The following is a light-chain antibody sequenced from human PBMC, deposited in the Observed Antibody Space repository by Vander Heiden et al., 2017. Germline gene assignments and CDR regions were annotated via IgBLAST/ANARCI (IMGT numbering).Light chain of an antibody. CDR2: AAS. Sequence: AVQMTQSPSSLSASVGDRVTITCRASQAIRNDEGWYQQKVGKAPKLLIYAASSLQSGVPSRFSGSGSGTDFTLTISSLQPEDFATYYCLQDYNYPRTFGQGTTVEIK. CDR3: LQDYNYPRT. J-gene: IGKJ1*01. CDR1: QAIRND. V-gene: IGKV1-6*01.